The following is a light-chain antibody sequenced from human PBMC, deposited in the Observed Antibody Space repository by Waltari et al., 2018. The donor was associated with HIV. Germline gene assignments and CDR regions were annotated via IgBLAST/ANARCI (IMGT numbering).Light chain of an antibody. CDR3: QQSHSPPYT. CDR1: QSVSSD. J-gene: IGKJ2*01. CDR2: AAS. Sequence: DIQMTQSPSSLSASVGDRVIITCRASQSVSSDLNWYQQKPGKAPNLLIYAASTLQSGVPSRFSGSGSGTDFALTISSLQPEDFASYYCQQSHSPPYTFGQGTKVEI. V-gene: IGKV1-39*01.